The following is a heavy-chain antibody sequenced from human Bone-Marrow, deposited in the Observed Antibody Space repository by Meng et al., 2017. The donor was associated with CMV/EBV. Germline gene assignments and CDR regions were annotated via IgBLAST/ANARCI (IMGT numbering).Heavy chain of an antibody. J-gene: IGHJ4*02. D-gene: IGHD2-2*01. CDR1: GGTFSSYA. CDR3: ARVESSTSCLAY. CDR2: IIPIFGTA. V-gene: IGHV1-69*06. Sequence: SVKVSCKASGGTFSSYAISWVRQAPGQGLEWMGGIIPIFGTANYAQKFQGRVTITADKSTSTAYMELSSLRSEDTAVYYCARVESSTSCLAYWVQGTLVTVSS.